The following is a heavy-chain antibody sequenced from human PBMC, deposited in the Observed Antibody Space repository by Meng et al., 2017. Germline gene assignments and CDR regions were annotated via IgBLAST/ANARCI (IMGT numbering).Heavy chain of an antibody. Sequence: GQLQESGPGLVKPSGTLSPTCAVSGGSISSSNWWSWVRQPPGKGLEWIGEIYHSGSTNYNPSLKSRVTISVDKSKNQFSLKLSSVTAADTAVYYCARWSIYCSGGSCYSFDYWGQGTLVTVSS. CDR2: IYHSGST. D-gene: IGHD2-15*01. V-gene: IGHV4-4*02. J-gene: IGHJ4*02. CDR3: ARWSIYCSGGSCYSFDY. CDR1: GGSISSSNW.